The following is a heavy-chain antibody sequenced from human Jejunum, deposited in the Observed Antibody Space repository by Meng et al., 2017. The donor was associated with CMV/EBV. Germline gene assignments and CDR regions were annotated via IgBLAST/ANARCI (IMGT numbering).Heavy chain of an antibody. J-gene: IGHJ4*01. CDR3: AKGKWELLSFDS. CDR2: IQYTGNNK. D-gene: IGHD1-26*01. CDR1: GFTFSHVG. Sequence: ASGFTFSHVGMHWVRQAPGKGLEWVAFIQYTGNNKHYVESVKGRFTVSRDSSKNTLYLQMNSLRPEDTAVYYCAKGKWELLSFDSWGHGTLVTVSS. V-gene: IGHV3-30*02.